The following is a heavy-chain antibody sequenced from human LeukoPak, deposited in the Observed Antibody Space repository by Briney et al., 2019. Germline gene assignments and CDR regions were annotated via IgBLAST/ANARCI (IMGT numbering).Heavy chain of an antibody. CDR3: ARYGGSGTYFFDY. V-gene: IGHV4-30-2*01. D-gene: IGHD3-10*01. CDR1: GGSFSGYY. J-gene: IGHJ4*02. Sequence: SETLSLTCAVYGGSFSGYYWSWIRQPPGKGLEWIGYIYDSGSTYYNPSLKSRVTISLDRSKNQFSLKLTSVTAADTAVYYCARYGGSGTYFFDYWGQGTLVTVSS. CDR2: IYDSGST.